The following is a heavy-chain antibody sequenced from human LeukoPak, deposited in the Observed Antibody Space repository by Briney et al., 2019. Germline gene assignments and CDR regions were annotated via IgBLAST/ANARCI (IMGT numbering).Heavy chain of an antibody. CDR1: GFTFDDYA. CDR2: LSWNSGSI. D-gene: IGHD6-13*01. J-gene: IGHJ4*02. V-gene: IGHV3-9*01. Sequence: PGRSLRLSCAASGFTFDDYAMHWVRQVPGKGLEWVSGLSWNSGSIGYADSVKGRFTISRDNAKNSLYLQMSSLRAEDTAVYYCARDSYSSSWSGLFDYWGQGTLVTVSS. CDR3: ARDSYSSSWSGLFDY.